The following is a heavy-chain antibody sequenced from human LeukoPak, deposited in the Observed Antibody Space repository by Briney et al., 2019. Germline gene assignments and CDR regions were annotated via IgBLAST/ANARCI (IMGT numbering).Heavy chain of an antibody. CDR1: GFTFSSSG. Sequence: SGGSLRLSCAASGFTFSSSGMIWVRQAPGKGLEWVSAISGTGDRTYHADSVKGRFTISRDNSKNTLYLQMNSLRAEDTAVYYCAKNPSWGSYTYYMDVWGKGTTVTISS. D-gene: IGHD1-26*01. V-gene: IGHV3-23*01. CDR2: ISGTGDRT. J-gene: IGHJ6*03. CDR3: AKNPSWGSYTYYMDV.